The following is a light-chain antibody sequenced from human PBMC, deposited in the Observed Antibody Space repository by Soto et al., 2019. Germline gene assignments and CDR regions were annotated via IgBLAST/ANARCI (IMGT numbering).Light chain of an antibody. CDR1: QRVNLN. Sequence: EIMMTQSPGTLSVSPGEGATLSCTASQRVNLNLAWYQQKPGQPPRLLLYGASTRATGIPVRFRGSGSGTECTLPIRSLQSEDAAVYCCHQYNAWPRGTFCPGTKVEIK. CDR3: HQYNAWPRGT. CDR2: GAS. V-gene: IGKV3-15*01. J-gene: IGKJ3*01.